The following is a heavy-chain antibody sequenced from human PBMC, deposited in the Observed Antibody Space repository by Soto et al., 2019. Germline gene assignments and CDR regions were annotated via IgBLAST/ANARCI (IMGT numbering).Heavy chain of an antibody. V-gene: IGHV3-30-3*01. Sequence: QVQLVESGGGVVQPGGPRKLSCAARGFALGPYTIHWVRQAPGKGLEWVAGLSSDGSNNFYPDSVKGRITISRDNSKTTVHLQINNLRPEDTAIYYCAKDAEMHATRLLSYFALDLWGRGTTVTVSS. CDR2: LSSDGSNN. CDR3: AKDAEMHATRLLSYFALDL. D-gene: IGHD3-10*01. J-gene: IGHJ6*02. CDR1: GFALGPYT.